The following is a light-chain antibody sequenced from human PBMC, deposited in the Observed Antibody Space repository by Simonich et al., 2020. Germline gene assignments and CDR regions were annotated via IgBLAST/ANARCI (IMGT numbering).Light chain of an antibody. J-gene: IGKJ1*01. CDR1: QSISSW. Sequence: DIQMTQSPSTLSASVGERVTITCRASQSISSWLAWYQQKPGKAPKLLIYKESSLESGVPSRFSGSGSGTEFTLTISSLQPDDFATYYCQQYNSYWTFGQGTKVEIK. V-gene: IGKV1-5*03. CDR3: QQYNSYWT. CDR2: KES.